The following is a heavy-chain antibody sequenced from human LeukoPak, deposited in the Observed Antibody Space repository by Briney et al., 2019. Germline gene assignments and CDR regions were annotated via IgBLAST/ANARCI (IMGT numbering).Heavy chain of an antibody. Sequence: GGSLRLSCAASGFTFNTYTMNWVRQAPGKGLEWVSAITGRGDGIYYADLVKGRFTISRDNSKNTLYLQMNSLRAEDTAAYYCAKGTERYREVSSFDFWGQGTLVTVSS. D-gene: IGHD3-10*01. J-gene: IGHJ4*02. V-gene: IGHV3-23*01. CDR3: AKGTERYREVSSFDF. CDR1: GFTFNTYT. CDR2: ITGRGDGI.